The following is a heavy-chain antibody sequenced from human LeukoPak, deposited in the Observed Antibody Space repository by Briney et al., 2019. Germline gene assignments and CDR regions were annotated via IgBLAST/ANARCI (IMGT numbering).Heavy chain of an antibody. CDR2: IGPNGGDA. CDR3: AKGRPTELGYCGRSICADWYFDL. D-gene: IGHD2-2*01. CDR1: GFSFSNFA. J-gene: IGHJ2*01. V-gene: IGHV3-64D*06. Sequence: GGSLRLSCSASGFSFSNFAMNGFRQAPGKGLEYVSVIGPNGGDAYYADSVRGRFTISRDNSKNTLYLQMSSLRVEDTAVYYCAKGRPTELGYCGRSICADWYFDLWGRGTLLTVSS.